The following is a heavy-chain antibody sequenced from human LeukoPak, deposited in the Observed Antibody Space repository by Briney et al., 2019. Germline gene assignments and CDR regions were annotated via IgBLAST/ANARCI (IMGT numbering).Heavy chain of an antibody. V-gene: IGHV3-48*03. CDR2: ISSSGSTI. CDR1: GFTFSSYE. J-gene: IGHJ4*02. Sequence: PGGSLRLSCAASGFTFSSYEMNWVRQAPGKGLEWVSYISSSGSTIYYADSVKGRFTISRDNAKHSVYLQMNSLRAENTGVYFFAREFQEYSYGASEYWGQGTLVTVSS. CDR3: AREFQEYSYGASEY. D-gene: IGHD5-18*01.